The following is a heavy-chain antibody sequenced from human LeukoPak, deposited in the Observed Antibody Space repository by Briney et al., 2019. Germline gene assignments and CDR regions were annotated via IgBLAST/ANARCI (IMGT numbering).Heavy chain of an antibody. CDR2: IYYSGST. V-gene: IGHV4-59*01. Sequence: SETLSLTCTVSGGSISSYYWSWIRQPPGKGLEWIGYIYYSGSTNYNPSLKSRVTIPVDTSKNQFSLKLSSVTAADTAVYYCARDGAAGTDPWGQGTLVTVSS. CDR1: GGSISSYY. D-gene: IGHD6-13*01. CDR3: ARDGAAGTDP. J-gene: IGHJ5*02.